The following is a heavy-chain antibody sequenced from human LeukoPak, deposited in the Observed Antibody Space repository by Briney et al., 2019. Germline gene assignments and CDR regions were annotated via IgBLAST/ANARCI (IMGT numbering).Heavy chain of an antibody. V-gene: IGHV1-2*06. D-gene: IGHD3-3*01. Sequence: ASVKVSCKASAYSSTGYFLHWVRQAPGQGLEWMGRINPDTGDTNYAQKFQGRVTMTRDTSISTAYMELTSLRSDDTAMYYCAKASRTIFGVVIVVGRPSDAFDVWGQGTMVTVSS. CDR1: AYSSTGYF. J-gene: IGHJ3*01. CDR3: AKASRTIFGVVIVVGRPSDAFDV. CDR2: INPDTGDT.